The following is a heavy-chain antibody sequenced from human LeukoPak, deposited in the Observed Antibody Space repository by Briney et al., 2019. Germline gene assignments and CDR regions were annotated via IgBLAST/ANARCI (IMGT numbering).Heavy chain of an antibody. D-gene: IGHD3-3*01. Sequence: PSETLSLTCAVYGGSFSGYYWSWIRQPPGKGLEWIGEINHSGSTNYNPSLKSRVTISVDTSKNQFSLKLSSVTAADTAVYYCARGCYYDFWSGYYTRLNWFDPWGQGTLVTVSS. CDR3: ARGCYYDFWSGYYTRLNWFDP. CDR2: INHSGST. CDR1: GGSFSGYY. V-gene: IGHV4-34*01. J-gene: IGHJ5*02.